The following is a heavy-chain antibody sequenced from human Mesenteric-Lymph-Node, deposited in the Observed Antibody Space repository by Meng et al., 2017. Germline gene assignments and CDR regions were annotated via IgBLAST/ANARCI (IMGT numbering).Heavy chain of an antibody. Sequence: GESLKISCAASGFTFSSYAMSWVRQAPGKGLEWVSAISGSGGSTYYADSVKGRFTISRDNSKNTLYLQMNSLRAEDTAVYYCAKGTYYYGSGSRRFDPWGQGTLVTVSS. J-gene: IGHJ5*02. D-gene: IGHD3-10*01. V-gene: IGHV3-23*01. CDR1: GFTFSSYA. CDR2: ISGSGGST. CDR3: AKGTYYYGSGSRRFDP.